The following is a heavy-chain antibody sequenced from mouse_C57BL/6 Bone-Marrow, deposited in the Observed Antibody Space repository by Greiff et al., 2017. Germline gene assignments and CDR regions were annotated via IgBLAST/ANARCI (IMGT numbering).Heavy chain of an antibody. Sequence: QVQLQQSGAELMKPGASVKLSCKATGYTFTGYWIEWVKQRPGHGLEWIGEILPGSGSTNYNEKFKGKATFTADTSSNTAYMQLSSLTTDDDSILYCACWVYDNHYYSLVYWGQGTSVTVSS. CDR2: ILPGSGST. CDR1: GYTFTGYW. V-gene: IGHV1-9*01. CDR3: ACWVYDNHYYSLVY. D-gene: IGHD2-3*01. J-gene: IGHJ4*01.